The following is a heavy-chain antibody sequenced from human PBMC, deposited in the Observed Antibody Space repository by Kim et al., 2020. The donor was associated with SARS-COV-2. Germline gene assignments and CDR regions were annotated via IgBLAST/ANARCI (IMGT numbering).Heavy chain of an antibody. V-gene: IGHV3-7*01. CDR1: GFTFSSYW. D-gene: IGHD2-21*01. Sequence: GGSLRLSCAASGFTFSSYWMSWVRQAPGKGLEWVANIKQDGSEKYYVDSVKGRFTISRDNAKNSLYLQMNSLRAEDTAVYYCARDVDPGLLDGMAVWGQGTTVTVSS. CDR3: ARDVDPGLLDGMAV. J-gene: IGHJ6*02. CDR2: IKQDGSEK.